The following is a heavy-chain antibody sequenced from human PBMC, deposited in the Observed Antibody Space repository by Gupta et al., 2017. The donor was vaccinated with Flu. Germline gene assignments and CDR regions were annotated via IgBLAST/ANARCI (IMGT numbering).Heavy chain of an antibody. J-gene: IGHJ3*02. CDR2: ISGSGGST. CDR1: GFTFSSYA. V-gene: IGHV3-23*01. CDR3: ARPTVTTIYALVGPFDI. D-gene: IGHD4-17*01. Sequence: EVQLLESGGGLVQPGGSLRLSCAASGFTFSSYAMSWVRQAPGKGLEWVSAISGSGGSTYYADSVKGRFTISRDNSKNTLYLQMNSLRAEDTAVYYCARPTVTTIYALVGPFDIWGQGTMVTVSS.